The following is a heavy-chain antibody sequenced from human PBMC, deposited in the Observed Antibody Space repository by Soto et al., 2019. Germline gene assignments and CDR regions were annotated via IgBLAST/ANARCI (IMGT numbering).Heavy chain of an antibody. D-gene: IGHD1-26*01. V-gene: IGHV4-59*01. J-gene: IGHJ4*02. CDR1: GGSISSYY. Sequence: SETLSLTCTVSGGSISSYYWSWIRQPPGKGLEWIGYIYYSGSTNYNPSLKSRVTISVDTSKNQFSLKLSSVTAADTAVYYCASEWAGQRWEPRTGFFDYWGQGTRVTVSS. CDR3: ASEWAGQRWEPRTGFFDY. CDR2: IYYSGST.